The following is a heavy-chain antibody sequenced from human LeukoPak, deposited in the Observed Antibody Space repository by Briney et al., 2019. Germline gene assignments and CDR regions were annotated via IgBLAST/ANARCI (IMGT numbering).Heavy chain of an antibody. CDR1: GFTFRYYG. CDR2: ISSSGGGT. V-gene: IGHV3-23*01. Sequence: QPGGSLRLSCEASGFTFRYYGMTWVRQAPGKGLEWVSAISSSGGGTNYADSVKGRFTISRDNSKNTLYLTMNRLRAEDTAVYYCAKGVCTDTNCQDVASLYHFYYHMDVWGNGTSVTVSS. CDR3: AKGVCTDTNCQDVASLYHFYYHMDV. J-gene: IGHJ6*03. D-gene: IGHD2-2*01.